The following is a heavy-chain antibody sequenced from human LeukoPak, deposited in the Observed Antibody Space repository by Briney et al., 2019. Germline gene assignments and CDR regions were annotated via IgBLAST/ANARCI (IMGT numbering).Heavy chain of an antibody. CDR2: IYHSGST. CDR3: ARETGTDAFDI. V-gene: IGHV4-38-2*02. CDR1: GYSSSSGYY. D-gene: IGHD1-1*01. J-gene: IGHJ3*02. Sequence: SETLSLTCTVSGYSSSSGYYWGWIRQPPGKGLEWIGSIYHSGSTYYNPSLKSRVTISVDTSNNQFSLKLSSVTAADTAVYYCARETGTDAFDIWGQGTVVTVSS.